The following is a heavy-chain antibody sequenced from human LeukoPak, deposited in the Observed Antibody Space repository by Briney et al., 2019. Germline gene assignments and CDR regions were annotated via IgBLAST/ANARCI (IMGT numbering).Heavy chain of an antibody. D-gene: IGHD3-10*01. V-gene: IGHV3-7*01. Sequence: GGSLRLSCAASGFTFSNYWMSWVRQGPGKGLEWVANIKQDGSEKYYVDSVKGRFSISRDDTKNSLYLQLNSLRAEDTAVYYCARDHVGDHYYYGMDVWGQGTTVTVSS. J-gene: IGHJ6*02. CDR1: GFTFSNYW. CDR3: ARDHVGDHYYYGMDV. CDR2: IKQDGSEK.